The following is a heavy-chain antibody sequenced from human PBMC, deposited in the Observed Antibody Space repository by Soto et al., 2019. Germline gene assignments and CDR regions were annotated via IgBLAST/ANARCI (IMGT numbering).Heavy chain of an antibody. J-gene: IGHJ6*02. CDR2: IYSGGST. CDR3: AKDERRTTVTTLDV. Sequence: PGGSLRLSCAASGFTVSSNYMSWVRQAPGKGLEWVSVIYSGGSTYYADSVKGRFTISRDNSKNTLYLQMKSLRAEDTAVYYCAKDERRTTVTTLDVWGQGTTVTVSS. CDR1: GFTVSSNY. D-gene: IGHD4-17*01. V-gene: IGHV3-53*05.